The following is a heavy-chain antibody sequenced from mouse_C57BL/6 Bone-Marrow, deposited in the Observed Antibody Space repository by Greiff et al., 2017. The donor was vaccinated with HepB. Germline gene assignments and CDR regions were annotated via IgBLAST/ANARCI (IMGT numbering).Heavy chain of an antibody. V-gene: IGHV14-4*01. Sequence: EVQLQQSGAELVRPGASVKLSCTASGFNIKDDYMHWVKQRPEQGLEWIGWIDPENGDTEYASKFQGKATITADTSSNTAYLQLSSLTSEETAVYYCTTRYDYGGAMDYWGQGTSVTVSS. CDR3: TTRYDYGGAMDY. CDR2: IDPENGDT. J-gene: IGHJ4*01. CDR1: GFNIKDDY. D-gene: IGHD2-4*01.